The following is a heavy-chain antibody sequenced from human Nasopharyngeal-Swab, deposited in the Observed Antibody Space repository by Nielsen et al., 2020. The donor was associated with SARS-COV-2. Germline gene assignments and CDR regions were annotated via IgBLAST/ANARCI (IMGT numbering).Heavy chain of an antibody. D-gene: IGHD6-13*01. CDR2: IYYSGST. CDR1: GGSISSSSYY. CDR3: ASIVGAVGTIAMDV. J-gene: IGHJ6*02. V-gene: IGHV4-39*07. Sequence: SETLSLTCTVSGGSISSSSYYWGWIRQPPGKGLEWIGSIYYSGSTYYNPSLKSRVTISVDTSKNQFSLKLNSVTAADTAVYYCASIVGAVGTIAMDVWGQGTTVTVSS.